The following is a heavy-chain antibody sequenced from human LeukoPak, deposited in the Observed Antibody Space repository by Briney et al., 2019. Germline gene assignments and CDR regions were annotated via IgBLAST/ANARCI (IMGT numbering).Heavy chain of an antibody. CDR3: ARDRAWDSSVSDAFDI. J-gene: IGHJ3*02. CDR2: ISSSGSTI. Sequence: GGSLRLSCAASGFTLSDYYMSWIRQAPGKGLEWVSYISSSGSTIYYADSVKGRFTISRDNAKNSLYLQMNSLRAEDTAVYYCARDRAWDSSVSDAFDIWGQGTMVTVSS. D-gene: IGHD3-22*01. V-gene: IGHV3-11*04. CDR1: GFTLSDYY.